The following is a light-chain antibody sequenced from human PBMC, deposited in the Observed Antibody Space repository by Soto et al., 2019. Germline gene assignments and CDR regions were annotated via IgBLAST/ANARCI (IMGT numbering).Light chain of an antibody. Sequence: EIVLTHSPGTLSLSPCEGAAVSFRVSQSINSKSLVWYQRKFGQAPRLLIYNTSNRATGIPGRFSGSGSGTDFTLTISRLEPEDVAIYFCHQYGNSPSTFGRGTRLEI. CDR3: HQYGNSPST. V-gene: IGKV3-20*01. CDR1: QSINSKS. CDR2: NTS. J-gene: IGKJ5*01.